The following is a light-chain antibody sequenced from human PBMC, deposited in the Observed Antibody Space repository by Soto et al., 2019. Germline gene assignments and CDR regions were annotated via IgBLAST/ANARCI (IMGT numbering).Light chain of an antibody. Sequence: DVVMTQTPLSLSVAPGPPASISCKSSQSLLHITGETFLFWYIQKQGQSPQLXSYEVSTRVSGVPDRFSGSGSGTEFTLEISRVQTDDVGIYYCMQSTQLPPTFGQGTRLEIK. J-gene: IGKJ5*01. CDR2: EVS. V-gene: IGKV2D-29*02. CDR3: MQSTQLPPT. CDR1: QSLLHITGETF.